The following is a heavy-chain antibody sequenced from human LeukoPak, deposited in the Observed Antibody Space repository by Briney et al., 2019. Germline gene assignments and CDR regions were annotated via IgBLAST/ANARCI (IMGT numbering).Heavy chain of an antibody. CDR3: ARDMVGYSNGPALFDY. CDR2: ISSSSNTI. J-gene: IGHJ4*02. Sequence: PGRSLRLSCAASGFTFITYTMNWVRQAPGKGLEWVSYISSSSNTIYYADSVKGRFTISRDNAKNSLYLQMNSLRAEDTAVYYCARDMVGYSNGPALFDYWGQGTLVTVSS. CDR1: GFTFITYT. D-gene: IGHD6-19*01. V-gene: IGHV3-48*01.